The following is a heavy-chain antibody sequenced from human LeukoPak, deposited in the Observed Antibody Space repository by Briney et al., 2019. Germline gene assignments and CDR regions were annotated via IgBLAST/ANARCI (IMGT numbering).Heavy chain of an antibody. V-gene: IGHV4-59*01. Sequence: SETLSLTCTLSGGSISIYSWNWIRQPPGKGLEWIGSVRYSGNTNYNPSLKSRVTISVDTSKSQFSLKLSSVTAADTAVYYCAREGPSFWSGPDYGMDVWGQGTTVTVSS. D-gene: IGHD3-3*01. CDR3: AREGPSFWSGPDYGMDV. CDR1: GGSISIYS. CDR2: VRYSGNT. J-gene: IGHJ6*02.